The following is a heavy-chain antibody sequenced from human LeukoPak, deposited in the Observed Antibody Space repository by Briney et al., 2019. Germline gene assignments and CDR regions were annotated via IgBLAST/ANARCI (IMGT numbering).Heavy chain of an antibody. V-gene: IGHV4-59*01. Sequence: PSETLSLTCTVSGGSISSYYWGWIRQPPGKGLEWIGYIYYSGSTNYNPSLKSRVTISVDTSKNQFSLKLSSVTAADTAVYYCARVAGSDYYYYGMDVWGQGTTVTVSS. D-gene: IGHD6-19*01. CDR1: GGSISSYY. CDR3: ARVAGSDYYYYGMDV. CDR2: IYYSGST. J-gene: IGHJ6*02.